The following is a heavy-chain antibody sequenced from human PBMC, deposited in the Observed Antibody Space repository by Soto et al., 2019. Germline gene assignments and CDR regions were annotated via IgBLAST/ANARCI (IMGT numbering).Heavy chain of an antibody. V-gene: IGHV3-66*01. CDR2: IYSGGST. CDR3: ARDQYYDFWTPGYYYGMDV. J-gene: IGHJ6*02. Sequence: GGSLRLSCAASGFTVSSNYMSWVRQAPGKGLEWVSVIYSGGSTYYADSVKGRFTISRDNSKNTLYLQMNSLRAEDTAVYYCARDQYYDFWTPGYYYGMDVWGQGTTVTVSS. D-gene: IGHD3-3*01. CDR1: GFTVSSNY.